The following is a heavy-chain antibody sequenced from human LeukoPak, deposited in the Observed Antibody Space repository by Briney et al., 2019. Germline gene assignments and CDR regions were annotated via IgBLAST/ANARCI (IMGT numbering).Heavy chain of an antibody. CDR1: GFTFSSYS. V-gene: IGHV3-21*01. CDR3: ARDSGVVVAANWFDP. D-gene: IGHD2-15*01. CDR2: ISSSSSYI. J-gene: IGHJ5*02. Sequence: PGGSLRLSCAASGFTFSSYSMNWVRQAPGKGLEWVSSISSSSSYIYYADSVKGRFTISRDNAKNSLYLQMNSLRAEDTAVYYCARDSGVVVAANWFDPWGQGTLVTVSS.